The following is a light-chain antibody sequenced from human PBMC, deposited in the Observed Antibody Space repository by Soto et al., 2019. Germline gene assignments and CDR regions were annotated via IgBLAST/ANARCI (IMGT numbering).Light chain of an antibody. J-gene: IGKJ1*01. CDR1: QSVSSN. CDR2: AAS. Sequence: EIVLTQSPGTLSLSPGERATLSCRASQSVSSNLAWYQQKPGQAPRLLMSAASTRATDVPARFSGSGSGTDFTLTISRLEPEDFAVYYCQQYGSSPPTFGQGTKVDIK. CDR3: QQYGSSPPT. V-gene: IGKV3-20*01.